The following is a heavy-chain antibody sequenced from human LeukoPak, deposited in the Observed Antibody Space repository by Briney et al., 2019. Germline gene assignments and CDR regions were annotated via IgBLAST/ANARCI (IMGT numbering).Heavy chain of an antibody. CDR2: ISYDGSNK. V-gene: IGHV3-30*18. CDR3: AKDRGYYRDAFDI. CDR1: GITFRNYG. J-gene: IGHJ3*02. Sequence: QPGGSLRLSCAASGITFRNYGMHWVRQAPGKGLEWVAVISYDGSNKYYADSVKGRFTISRDNSKNTLYLQMNSLRAEDTAVYYCAKDRGYYRDAFDIWGQGTMVTVSS. D-gene: IGHD3-22*01.